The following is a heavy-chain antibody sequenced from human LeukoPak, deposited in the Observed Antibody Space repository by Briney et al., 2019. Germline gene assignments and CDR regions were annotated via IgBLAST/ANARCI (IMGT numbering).Heavy chain of an antibody. CDR1: GDSISSYY. J-gene: IGHJ5*01. D-gene: IGHD2-2*02. CDR3: ARDRGCSSTSCYTSKNWFDS. CDR2: IYTSGST. V-gene: IGHV4-4*07. Sequence: PSETLSLTCTDSGDSISSYYWSWIRQPAGKGLEWIGRIYTSGSTNYNPSLKSRVTMSVDTSKSQFSLKLSSVTAADTAVYYCARDRGCSSTSCYTSKNWFDSWGQGTLVTVSS.